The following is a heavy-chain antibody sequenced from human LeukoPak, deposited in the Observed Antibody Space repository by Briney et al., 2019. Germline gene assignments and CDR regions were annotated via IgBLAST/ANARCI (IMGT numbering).Heavy chain of an antibody. J-gene: IGHJ5*02. Sequence: SGPTLVKPTETLTLTCTFSGFSLNTRGVGVGWIRQAPGKAPEWLALISRDDDKRYRPSLKSRLTITKDTSKNQVALTLANLDPVDTATYYCAHTGSAHGDDWFDPWGQGTLFTVSS. CDR1: GFSLNTRGVG. D-gene: IGHD7-27*01. V-gene: IGHV2-5*02. CDR2: ISRDDDK. CDR3: AHTGSAHGDDWFDP.